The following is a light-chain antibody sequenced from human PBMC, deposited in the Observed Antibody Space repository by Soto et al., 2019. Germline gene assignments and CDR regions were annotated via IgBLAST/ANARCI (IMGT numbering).Light chain of an antibody. Sequence: QSALTQPASVSGSPGQSITIFCTGTSSDVGGYNYVSWYQQHPGKAPKLMIYEVSNRPSGVSNRFSGSKSGNTASLTISGLQAEDEADYYCSSYTSNSTLYVFGTGTKVTVL. J-gene: IGLJ1*01. CDR2: EVS. V-gene: IGLV2-14*01. CDR1: SSDVGGYNY. CDR3: SSYTSNSTLYV.